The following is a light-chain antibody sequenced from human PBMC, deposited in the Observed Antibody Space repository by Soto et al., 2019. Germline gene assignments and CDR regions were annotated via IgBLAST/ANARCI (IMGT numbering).Light chain of an antibody. CDR1: QSVSSN. V-gene: IGKV3-15*01. Sequence: EIVMTQSPATLSVSPGERATLSCRASQSVSSNLAWYQQKPGPAPRLLIYGASTRATGIQARFSGSGSGTEFTLTISSLQSEDFAVYYCQQYNNWPPWTFGQGTKVEIK. CDR3: QQYNNWPPWT. CDR2: GAS. J-gene: IGKJ1*01.